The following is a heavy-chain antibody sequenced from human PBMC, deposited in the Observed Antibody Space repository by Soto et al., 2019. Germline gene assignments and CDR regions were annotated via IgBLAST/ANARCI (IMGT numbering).Heavy chain of an antibody. D-gene: IGHD3-10*01. Sequence: PSETLSLTCAVYGESFSGYFWNWIRQPPGKGLEWIGEINSSGGTSYNPSLKSRVTMSVDTSKNQFSLRLSSVTAADTAVFYCARRRRGITMVRGAYAMDVWGQGTTVTVSS. CDR3: ARRRRGITMVRGAYAMDV. V-gene: IGHV4-34*01. J-gene: IGHJ6*02. CDR1: GESFSGYF. CDR2: INSSGGT.